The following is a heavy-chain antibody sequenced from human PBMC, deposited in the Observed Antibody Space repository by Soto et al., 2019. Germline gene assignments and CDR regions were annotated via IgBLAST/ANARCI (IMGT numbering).Heavy chain of an antibody. D-gene: IGHD2-8*01. J-gene: IGHJ6*02. CDR1: GFSVSDYA. V-gene: IGHV3-23*01. CDR3: TKSRRSVLMVYGFGGMDV. Sequence: GGSLRLSCAASGFSVSDYAMSWVRQAPGKGLEWVSSISGSGDGTYHGDSVKGRFTLSRDTSQKTLYLQMNNLRGEDTAVYFCTKSRRSVLMVYGFGGMDVWGRGTTVTVSS. CDR2: ISGSGDGT.